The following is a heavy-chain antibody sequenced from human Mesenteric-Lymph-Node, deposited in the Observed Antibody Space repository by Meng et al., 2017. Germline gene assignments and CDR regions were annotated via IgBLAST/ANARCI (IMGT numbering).Heavy chain of an antibody. J-gene: IGHJ4*02. CDR3: ARAGNYYGSGSYYFPPTPYDDY. CDR1: GFTFSDYW. CDR2: IPEDGSEK. D-gene: IGHD3-10*01. Sequence: GESLKISCVASGFTFSDYWMSWVRQAPGKGLEWVATIPEDGSEKYYVDSVKGRFTISRDNAKNSLYLQMNSLRAEDTAVYYCARAGNYYGSGSYYFPPTPYDDYCGQAIL. V-gene: IGHV3-7*01.